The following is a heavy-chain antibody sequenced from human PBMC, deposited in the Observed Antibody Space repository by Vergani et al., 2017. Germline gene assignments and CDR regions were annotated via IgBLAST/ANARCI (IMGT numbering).Heavy chain of an antibody. D-gene: IGHD1-26*01. CDR1: GFTFSHYS. Sequence: EVQMVESGGGLVKPGGSLRLSCVASGFTFSHYSMNWVRQAPGKGLEWVSSISGNNDDVYYADSVKGRFTISRDNAKNSLYLDMSSLRAEDTAVYYCAREGVPRCCIVGAPDFWGQGTQVTVSS. CDR3: AREGVPRCCIVGAPDF. J-gene: IGHJ4*02. V-gene: IGHV3-21*01. CDR2: ISGNNDDV.